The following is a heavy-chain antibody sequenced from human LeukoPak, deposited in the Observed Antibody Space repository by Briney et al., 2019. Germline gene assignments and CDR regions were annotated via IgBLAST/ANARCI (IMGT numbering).Heavy chain of an antibody. Sequence: GASVKVSCKASGYTFTSYGISWVRQAPGQGLEWMGWISAYNGNTNYAQKLQGRVTMTTDTSTSTAYMELRSLRSDDTAVYYRARKGGRVVVIEEETYYYYGMDVWGQGTTVTVSS. CDR2: ISAYNGNT. V-gene: IGHV1-18*01. D-gene: IGHD3-22*01. CDR1: GYTFTSYG. J-gene: IGHJ6*02. CDR3: ARKGGRVVVIEEETYYYYGMDV.